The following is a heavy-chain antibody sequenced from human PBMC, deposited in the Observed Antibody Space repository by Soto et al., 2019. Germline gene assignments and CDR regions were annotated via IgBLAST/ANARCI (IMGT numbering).Heavy chain of an antibody. V-gene: IGHV3-23*01. J-gene: IGHJ6*02. CDR2: ISGSGGSS. Sequence: PGGSLRLSCAASVFTFSSYAMSLVRQAPGKGLEWVSAISGSGGSSYYADSVKGRFTISRYNSKNTLYLQMNSLRAEDTAVYYCAKGGIAAADYYGMEVWAQGTTVTVSS. D-gene: IGHD6-13*01. CDR1: VFTFSSYA. CDR3: AKGGIAAADYYGMEV.